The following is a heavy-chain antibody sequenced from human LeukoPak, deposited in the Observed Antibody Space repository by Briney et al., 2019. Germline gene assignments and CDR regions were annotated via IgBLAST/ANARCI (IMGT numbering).Heavy chain of an antibody. Sequence: PGGSLRLSCAASGFTFSSYSMNWVRQAPGKGLEWVSSISSSSSYRYYEDSVKGRFTISRDNSKNTLYLQMNSLRAEDTAVYYCASANSSSWPHEYDYWGQGTLVTVSS. D-gene: IGHD6-13*01. CDR1: GFTFSSYS. V-gene: IGHV3-21*04. CDR2: ISSSSSYR. CDR3: ASANSSSWPHEYDY. J-gene: IGHJ4*02.